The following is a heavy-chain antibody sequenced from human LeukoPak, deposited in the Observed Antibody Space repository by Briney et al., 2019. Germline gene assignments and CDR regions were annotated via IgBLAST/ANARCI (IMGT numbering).Heavy chain of an antibody. V-gene: IGHV4-59*11. CDR2: IYYTGTT. CDR1: GGSLSGHY. J-gene: IGHJ4*02. D-gene: IGHD2-2*01. CDR3: ARFSWGCSTASCYFTN. Sequence: SSETLSLTCTVGGGSLSGHYWGWIRQPPGKGLELVGHIYYTGTTFYNPSLNSRVTITLDTSRNQFSLRLTSVIAADTAVYYCARFSWGCSTASCYFTNWGQGALVTVSS.